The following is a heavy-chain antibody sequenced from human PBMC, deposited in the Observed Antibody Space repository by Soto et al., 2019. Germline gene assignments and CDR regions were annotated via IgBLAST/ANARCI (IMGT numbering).Heavy chain of an antibody. V-gene: IGHV1-69*06. CDR2: ITPISDTT. J-gene: IGHJ6*02. Sequence: QVQLVQSGAEVKEPGSSVKVSCKASGGTFSKSVITWVRQAPGQGLEWMGGITPISDTTNYAQKFHGRVTISADKSTNTAYMEVRSLTSDDTAVYYCARDPMSFGVVNRPNYFYHGLDVWGQGTTVTVSS. CDR1: GGTFSKSV. D-gene: IGHD3-3*01. CDR3: ARDPMSFGVVNRPNYFYHGLDV.